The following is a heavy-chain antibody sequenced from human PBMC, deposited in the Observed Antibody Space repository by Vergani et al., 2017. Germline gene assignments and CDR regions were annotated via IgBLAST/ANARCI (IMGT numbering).Heavy chain of an antibody. V-gene: IGHV1-69*04. CDR2: IIPILGIA. CDR1: GGTFSSYA. CDR3: AKEVGDPGPFDY. Sequence: QVQLVQSGAEVKKPGSSVKVSCKASGGTFSSYAISWVRQAPGQGLEWMGRIIPILGIANYAQKFQGRVTITADKSTRTAYMELSSLRAEDTAVYYCAKEVGDPGPFDYWGQGTLVTVSS. J-gene: IGHJ4*02.